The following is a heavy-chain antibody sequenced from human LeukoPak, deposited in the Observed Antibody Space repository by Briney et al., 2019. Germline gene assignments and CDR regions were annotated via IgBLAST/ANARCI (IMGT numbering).Heavy chain of an antibody. CDR1: GGSFSGYY. CDR3: ARGPRGNRNY. CDR2: INHSGST. D-gene: IGHD3-10*01. Sequence: SETLSLTCAVYGGSFSGYYWSWIRQPPGKGLEWIGEINHSGSTNYNPSLKSRVTISVDTSKNQFSLKLSSVTAADTAVYYCARGPRGNRNYWGQGTLVTVSS. J-gene: IGHJ4*02. V-gene: IGHV4-34*01.